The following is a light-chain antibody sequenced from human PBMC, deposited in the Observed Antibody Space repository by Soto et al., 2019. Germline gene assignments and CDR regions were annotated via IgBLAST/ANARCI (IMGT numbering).Light chain of an antibody. V-gene: IGKV3-20*01. CDR2: AES. Sequence: EIVLTQAPGTLYLSPGERATLFCRASQGVSRSYFAWYQQKPGQAPRLLIYAESSRATGVPDRFSGSGSGTNFNLTISRLEAEYCALYYCQQYGSSTPFSFGGRIKIEIK. J-gene: IGKJ4*01. CDR3: QQYGSSTPFS. CDR1: QGVSRSY.